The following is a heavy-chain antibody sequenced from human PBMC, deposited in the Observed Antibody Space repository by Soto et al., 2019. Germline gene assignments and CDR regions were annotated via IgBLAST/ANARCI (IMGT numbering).Heavy chain of an antibody. CDR2: IHHSGST. D-gene: IGHD3-22*01. Sequence: QVQLQESGPGLVKPSGTLSLTCAVSGGSISSSNWCSWVRQPPGKGLEWIGEIHHSGSTNYNPSLKSRVTISVDKSNNQFSRKLRSVTVADTAMYYCARHGDYFVSGYYFDSLRQGTLVTVSS. J-gene: IGHJ4*02. V-gene: IGHV4-4*02. CDR3: ARHGDYFVSGYYFDS. CDR1: GGSISSSNW.